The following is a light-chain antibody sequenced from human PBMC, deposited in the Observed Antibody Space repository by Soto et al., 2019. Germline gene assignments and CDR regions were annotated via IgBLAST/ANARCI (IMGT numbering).Light chain of an antibody. V-gene: IGLV2-8*01. CDR1: KNYIGVYDS. CDR2: EVV. CDR3: KSYAGSNTYV. Sequence: QSVLAQPPSASGSPGQSVTISCTGTKNYIGVYDSVSWYQHHPGKAPRLIIYEVVQRPSGVADRLSGSTSGNTASLTVSGLQAADEADYFCKSYAGSNTYVFGSGTKVTVL. J-gene: IGLJ1*01.